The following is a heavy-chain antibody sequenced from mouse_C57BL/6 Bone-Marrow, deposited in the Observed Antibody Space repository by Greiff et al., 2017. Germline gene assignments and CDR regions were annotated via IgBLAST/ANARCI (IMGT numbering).Heavy chain of an antibody. CDR1: GYTFTDYE. D-gene: IGHD1-1*01. CDR3: TRAKLFRTVVSDWYCDV. CDR2: IDPETGGT. J-gene: IGHJ1*03. V-gene: IGHV1-15*01. Sequence: QVQLQQSGAELVRPGASVTLSCKASGYTFTDYEMHWVKQTPVHGLEWIGAIDPETGGTAYNQKFKGKAILTADKSSSTAYMELRSLTSEDSAVYYCTRAKLFRTVVSDWYCDVWGTGTTVTVSS.